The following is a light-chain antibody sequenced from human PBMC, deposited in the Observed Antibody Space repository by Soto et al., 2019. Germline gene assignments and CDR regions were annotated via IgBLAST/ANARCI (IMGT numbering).Light chain of an antibody. J-gene: IGKJ1*01. Sequence: EIALTQSPGTLSLSPGEGATLXCRASQSISTYLPLDGYHEKSRQAPRLXXYGASSRAHGSPNRFSGSGSVTDFTRTISRLEPEDFAVYYGQQYGNSPQTFGQGTKVDIK. CDR1: QSISTYL. CDR3: QQYGNSPQT. CDR2: GAS. V-gene: IGKV3-20*01.